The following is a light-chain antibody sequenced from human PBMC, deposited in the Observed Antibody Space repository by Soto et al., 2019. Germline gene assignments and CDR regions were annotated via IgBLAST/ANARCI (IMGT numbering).Light chain of an antibody. V-gene: IGLV1-40*01. CDR3: QTYDSRLDGSV. CDR2: GNT. CDR1: YTNIGEGYE. J-gene: IGLJ3*02. Sequence: QSVLTQPPPVSGAPGHRVTISCTGTYTNIGEGYEVHWYQQLPGAAPKLLISGNTNRPSGVPERFSASKSGTSASLAISGLQPEDEADYYCQTYDSRLDGSVFGGGTKLTVL.